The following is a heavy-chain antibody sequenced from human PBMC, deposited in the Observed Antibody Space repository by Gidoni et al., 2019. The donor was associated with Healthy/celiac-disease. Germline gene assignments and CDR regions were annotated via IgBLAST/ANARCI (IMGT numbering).Heavy chain of an antibody. J-gene: IGHJ5*02. CDR3: AREIHGVFEVEGFDP. CDR1: GGSISSGGYY. V-gene: IGHV4-31*03. D-gene: IGHD2-2*01. CDR2: IYYSGST. Sequence: QVQLQESGPGLVMPSQTLSLTCTVSGGSISSGGYYWSWIRQHPGKGLEWIGYIYYSGSTYYNPSLKSRVTISVDTSKNQFSLKLSSVTAADTAVYYCAREIHGVFEVEGFDPWGQGTLVTVSS.